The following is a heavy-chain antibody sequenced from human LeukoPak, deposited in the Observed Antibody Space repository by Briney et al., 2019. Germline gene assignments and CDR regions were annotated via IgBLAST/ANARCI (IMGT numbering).Heavy chain of an antibody. J-gene: IGHJ4*02. CDR3: AGGGPHYYDTSGYYGIDY. D-gene: IGHD3-22*01. CDR2: IKQDGSEK. CDR1: GFTFSRYW. Sequence: PGGSLRLSCAASGFTFSRYWMSWVRQAPGKGLEWVANIKQDGSEKYYVDSVKGRFTISRDNAQNSLYLQMNSLRAEDTAVYYCAGGGPHYYDTSGYYGIDYWGQGSLVTVSS. V-gene: IGHV3-7*02.